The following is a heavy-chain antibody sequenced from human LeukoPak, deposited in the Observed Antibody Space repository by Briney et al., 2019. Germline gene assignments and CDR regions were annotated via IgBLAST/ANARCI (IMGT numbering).Heavy chain of an antibody. Sequence: ASVKVSCKASGGTFSSYAISWVRQAPGQGLEWMGRIIPILGIANYAQKFQGRVTITADKSTSTAYMELSSLRSEDTAVYYCTGYCSGGSCYPHYYYYYGMDVWGQGTTVTVSS. J-gene: IGHJ6*02. D-gene: IGHD2-15*01. CDR1: GGTFSSYA. CDR2: IIPILGIA. V-gene: IGHV1-69*04. CDR3: TGYCSGGSCYPHYYYYYGMDV.